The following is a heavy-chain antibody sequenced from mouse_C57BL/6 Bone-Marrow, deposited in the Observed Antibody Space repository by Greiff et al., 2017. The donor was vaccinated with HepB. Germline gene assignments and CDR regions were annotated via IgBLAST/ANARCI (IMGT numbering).Heavy chain of an antibody. CDR3: ARDGYDD. CDR2: ISSGGSYT. D-gene: IGHD2-2*01. J-gene: IGHJ3*01. V-gene: IGHV5-6*01. CDR1: GFTFSSYV. Sequence: EVKLVESGGDLVKPGGSLKLSCAASGFTFSSYVMSWVRQTPDKRLEWVATISSGGSYTYYPDSVKGRFTISRDNAKNTLYLQMSSLKSEDTAMYYCARDGYDDWGQGTLVTVSA.